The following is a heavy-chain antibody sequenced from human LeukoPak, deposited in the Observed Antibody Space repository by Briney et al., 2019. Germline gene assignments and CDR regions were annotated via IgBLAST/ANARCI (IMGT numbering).Heavy chain of an antibody. V-gene: IGHV3-30-3*01. D-gene: IGHD3-10*01. J-gene: IGHJ4*02. CDR1: GFTFSRYA. CDR3: ARVGYYSSGPFSYFDY. Sequence: GGSLRLSCAASGFTFSRYAMHWVRQAPGKGLEWVAVISYDGGNEYYADSVKGRFTISRDRSENTLYLQMNSLRVEDTAVYYCARVGYYSSGPFSYFDYWGQGTLVTVSS. CDR2: ISYDGGNE.